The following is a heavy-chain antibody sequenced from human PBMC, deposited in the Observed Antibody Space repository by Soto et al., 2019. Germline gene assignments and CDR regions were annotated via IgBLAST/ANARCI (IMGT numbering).Heavy chain of an antibody. CDR2: IRSKPNGHAT. J-gene: IGHJ4*02. D-gene: IGHD1-1*01. V-gene: IGHV3-73*02. CDR3: ARDWNHAVDY. Sequence: EVQLVESGGGLVQPGGSLKLSCAASGFTFSESAVYWVRQASGKGLEWVGHIRSKPNGHATEYAASVKGRFTISRDDSKNTAYLQMDSLKSDDTAVYYCARDWNHAVDYWGQGTLVTVSS. CDR1: GFTFSESA.